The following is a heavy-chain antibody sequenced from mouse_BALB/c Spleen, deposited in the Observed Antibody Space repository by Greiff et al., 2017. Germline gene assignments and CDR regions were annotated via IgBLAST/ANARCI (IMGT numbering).Heavy chain of an antibody. CDR3: ARGTTVYYAMDY. Sequence: QVHVKQSGAELMKPGASVKISCKATGYTFSSYWIEWVKQRPGHGLEWIGEILPGSGSTNYNEKFKGKATFTADTSSNTAYMQLSSLTSEDSAVYYCARGTTVYYAMDYWGQGTSVTVSS. CDR2: ILPGSGST. CDR1: GYTFSSYW. J-gene: IGHJ4*01. D-gene: IGHD1-1*01. V-gene: IGHV1-9*01.